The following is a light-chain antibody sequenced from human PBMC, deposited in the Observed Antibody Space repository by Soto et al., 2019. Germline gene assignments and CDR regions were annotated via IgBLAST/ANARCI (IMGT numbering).Light chain of an antibody. CDR1: QSFSRY. CDR3: QQSYITPPIT. CDR2: AAS. V-gene: IGKV1-39*01. Sequence: DVQMTQSPSSLSALVGDRVTITCLSSQSFSRYLNCYQHKPGKAPKLLINAASNLRSGVPSRFSGSGSGTDFTLTIDGLQPEDFAVYYCQQSYITPPITFGQGTRLEIK. J-gene: IGKJ5*01.